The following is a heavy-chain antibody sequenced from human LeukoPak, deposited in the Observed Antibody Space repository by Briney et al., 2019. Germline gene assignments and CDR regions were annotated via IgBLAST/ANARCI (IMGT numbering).Heavy chain of an antibody. D-gene: IGHD4-11*01. Sequence: GGSLRLSCAASGFIFSNSAMHWVRQAPGKGLEWVSYISSTSSTIYYADSVKGRFTVSRDNAEDSLYLQMNSLRDEDTAVYYCARDLISGDYTFDYWGQGALVTVSS. CDR2: ISSTSSTI. V-gene: IGHV3-48*02. CDR1: GFIFSNSA. J-gene: IGHJ4*02. CDR3: ARDLISGDYTFDY.